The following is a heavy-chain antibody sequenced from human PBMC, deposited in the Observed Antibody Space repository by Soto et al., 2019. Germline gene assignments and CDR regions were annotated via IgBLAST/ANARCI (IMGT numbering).Heavy chain of an antibody. J-gene: IGHJ6*02. D-gene: IGHD3-10*01. CDR3: ARDYGSGRAGYYYGMDA. Sequence: EVQVVESGGGLVKPGGSLRLSCAASGFTFRNYNMNWVRQAPGKGLEWVSCISSDSSYIYYADLVKGRFTISRDNANNSLYLQMNSLRAEDTAVYYCARDYGSGRAGYYYGMDAWGQGTTVTVS. CDR2: ISSDSSYI. CDR1: GFTFRNYN. V-gene: IGHV3-21*06.